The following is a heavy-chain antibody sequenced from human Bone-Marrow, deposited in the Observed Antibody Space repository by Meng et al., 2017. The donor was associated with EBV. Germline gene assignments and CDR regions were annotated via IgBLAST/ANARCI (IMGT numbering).Heavy chain of an antibody. D-gene: IGHD4-17*01. J-gene: IGHJ4*02. Sequence: VVVLLESSGTLSLTCAVTGGSISGYYWSGIRQPPGKGLEWIGEITHSGSTNYNPSLKSRVTISVDTSKNQFSLKLSSVTAADTAVYYCASQIKYCDYDEGGFDYWGQGTLVTVSS. CDR1: GGSISGYY. CDR3: ASQIKYCDYDEGGFDY. V-gene: IGHV4-34*01. CDR2: ITHSGST.